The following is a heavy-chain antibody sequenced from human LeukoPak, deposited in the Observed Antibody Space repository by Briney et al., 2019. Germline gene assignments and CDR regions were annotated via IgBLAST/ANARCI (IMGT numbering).Heavy chain of an antibody. CDR1: GFIVSGDF. Sequence: GGSLRLSCAASGFIVSGDFMSWVRQAPGKGLEWVSVIYSDGSTYYADSVKGRFTISRDNSKNTLDPQMTGLRAEDTAVYYCARERGRGRDSPWFDYWGQGTLVTVSS. J-gene: IGHJ4*02. V-gene: IGHV3-53*01. CDR3: ARERGRGRDSPWFDY. D-gene: IGHD1-26*01. CDR2: IYSDGST.